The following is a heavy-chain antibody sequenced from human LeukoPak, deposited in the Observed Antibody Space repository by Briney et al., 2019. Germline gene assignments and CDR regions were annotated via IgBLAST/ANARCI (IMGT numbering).Heavy chain of an antibody. D-gene: IGHD3-22*01. CDR3: AREYYYDSSASPLGY. V-gene: IGHV4-38-2*02. CDR2: IYHSGYT. Sequence: SETLSLTCTVSGYSISSGYYWGWIRQPPGKGLEWIGTIYHSGYTYYNPSVKSRVTISIDTSKNQFSLKLSSVTAADTAVYYCAREYYYDSSASPLGYWGQGTLVTVSS. CDR1: GYSISSGYY. J-gene: IGHJ4*02.